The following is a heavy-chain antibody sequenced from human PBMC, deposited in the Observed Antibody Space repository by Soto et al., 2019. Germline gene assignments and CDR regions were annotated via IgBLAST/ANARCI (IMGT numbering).Heavy chain of an antibody. CDR1: GFTFSSYA. V-gene: IGHV3-23*01. CDR2: ISGSGGST. D-gene: IGHD4-17*01. J-gene: IGHJ6*02. Sequence: PGGSLRLSCAASGFTFSSYAMNWVRQAPGKGLEWVSVISGSGGSTYYADSVKGRFTISRDNAKNSLYLQMNSLRAGDTAVYYCARDPDYGDYYYYGVDVWGQGTTVTVSS. CDR3: ARDPDYGDYYYYGVDV.